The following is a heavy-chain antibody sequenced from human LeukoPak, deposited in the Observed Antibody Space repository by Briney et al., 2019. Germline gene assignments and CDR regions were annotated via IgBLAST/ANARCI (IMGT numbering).Heavy chain of an antibody. J-gene: IGHJ4*02. CDR2: IYTSGST. Sequence: TSETLSLTCAVYGGSFSGYYWSWIRQPPGKGLEWIGRIYTSGSTNYNPSLKSRVTMSVDTSKNQFSLKLSSVTAADTAVYYCARANSVTKFDYWGQGTLVTVSS. CDR1: GGSFSGYY. V-gene: IGHV4-59*10. D-gene: IGHD4-17*01. CDR3: ARANSVTKFDY.